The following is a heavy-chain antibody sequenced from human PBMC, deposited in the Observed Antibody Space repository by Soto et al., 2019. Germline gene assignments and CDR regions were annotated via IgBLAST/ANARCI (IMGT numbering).Heavy chain of an antibody. J-gene: IGHJ5*02. D-gene: IGHD2-15*01. CDR3: AHTRASGYCSGGSCYFNWFDP. Sequence: QITLKESGPTLVKPTQTLTLTCTFSGFSLSTSGVGVGWIRQPPGKALEWLALIYWDDDKRYSPSLKSRLTNTQDTSKNQVVLTMTNMDPVDTATYYCAHTRASGYCSGGSCYFNWFDPWGQGTLVTVSS. V-gene: IGHV2-5*02. CDR2: IYWDDDK. CDR1: GFSLSTSGVG.